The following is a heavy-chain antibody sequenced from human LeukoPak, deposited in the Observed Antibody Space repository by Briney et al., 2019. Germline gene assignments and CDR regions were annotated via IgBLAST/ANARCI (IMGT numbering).Heavy chain of an antibody. D-gene: IGHD3-22*01. CDR2: ISSSGSSM. CDR1: RFVFSDYY. Sequence: GGSLRLSCTASRFVFSDYYMTWIRQAPGKGLEWVSYISSSGSSMYYADSVKGRFTISRDNANNSLYLQMNSLRVEDTALYYCARETRDTSGFGAFDIWGRGTMVIVS. J-gene: IGHJ3*02. CDR3: ARETRDTSGFGAFDI. V-gene: IGHV3-11*04.